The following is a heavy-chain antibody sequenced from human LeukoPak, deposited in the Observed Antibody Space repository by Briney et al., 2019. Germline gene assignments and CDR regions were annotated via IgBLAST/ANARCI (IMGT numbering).Heavy chain of an antibody. CDR2: INQDASAK. D-gene: IGHD3-10*01. CDR1: GFTFSNHW. Sequence: GGSLRLSCATSGFTFSNHWMTWLRQAPGKGPECLGNINQDASAKFYVDSVRGRFTISRDNAKNLLYLQMNSLRAEDTAVYYCARTYYYDSGSYYDDYWGQGTLVTVSS. V-gene: IGHV3-7*01. CDR3: ARTYYYDSGSYYDDY. J-gene: IGHJ4*02.